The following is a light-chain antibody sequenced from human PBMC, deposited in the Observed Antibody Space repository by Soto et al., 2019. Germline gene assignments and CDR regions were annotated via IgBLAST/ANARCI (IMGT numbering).Light chain of an antibody. V-gene: IGKV3-11*01. Sequence: EIVLPQSPATLSLSPVETALLSCGASQSVSSYLAWYQQKPGQAPRLLIYDASNRATGIPARFSGSGSGTEFTLTISSLQPDDFATYYCQHYNSYSEAFGQGTKVDIK. CDR1: QSVSSY. CDR2: DAS. CDR3: QHYNSYSEA. J-gene: IGKJ1*01.